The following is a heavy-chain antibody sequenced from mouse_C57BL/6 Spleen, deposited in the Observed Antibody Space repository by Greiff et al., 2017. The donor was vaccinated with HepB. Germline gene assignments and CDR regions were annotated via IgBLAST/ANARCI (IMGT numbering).Heavy chain of an antibody. D-gene: IGHD2-10*01. CDR3: ARSAGDLLRWRDYAMDY. Sequence: EVQLQQSGPELVKPGASVKIPCKASGYTFTDYNMDWVKQSHGKSLEWIGDINPNNGGTIYNQKFKGKATLTVDKSSSTAYMELRSLTSEDTAVYYCARSAGDLLRWRDYAMDYWGQGTSVTVSS. V-gene: IGHV1-18*01. CDR1: GYTFTDYN. J-gene: IGHJ4*01. CDR2: INPNNGGT.